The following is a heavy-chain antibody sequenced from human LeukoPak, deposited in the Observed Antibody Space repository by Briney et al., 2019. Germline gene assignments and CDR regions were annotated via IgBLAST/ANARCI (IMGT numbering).Heavy chain of an antibody. D-gene: IGHD3-9*01. CDR3: AKDTSYYDILTGYTFDY. CDR2: ISWNSGSI. V-gene: IGHV3-9*01. Sequence: GGSLRLSCAASGFTFDDYAMRWVRQAPGKGLEWVSGISWNSGSIGYADSVKGRFTISRDNAKNSLYLQMNSLRAEDTALYYCAKDTSYYDILTGYTFDYWGQGTLVTVSS. J-gene: IGHJ4*02. CDR1: GFTFDDYA.